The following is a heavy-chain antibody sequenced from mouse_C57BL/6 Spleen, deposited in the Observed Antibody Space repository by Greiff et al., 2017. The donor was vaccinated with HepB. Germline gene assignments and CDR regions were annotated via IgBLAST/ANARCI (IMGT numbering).Heavy chain of an antibody. CDR3: ARPYYGNYYYFDY. V-gene: IGHV5-17*01. CDR2: ISSGSSTI. J-gene: IGHJ2*01. Sequence: EVKVVESGGGLVKPGGSLKLSCAASGFTFSDYGMHWVRQAPEKGLEWVAYISSGSSTIYYADTVKGRFTISRDNAKNTLFLQMTSLRSEDTAMYYCARPYYGNYYYFDYWGQGTTLTVSS. CDR1: GFTFSDYG. D-gene: IGHD2-10*01.